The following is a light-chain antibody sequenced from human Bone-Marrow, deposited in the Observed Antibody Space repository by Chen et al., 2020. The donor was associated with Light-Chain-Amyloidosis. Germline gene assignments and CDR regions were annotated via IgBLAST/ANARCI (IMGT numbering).Light chain of an antibody. CDR2: AAS. CDR1: QSVRSN. J-gene: IGKJ5*01. Sequence: EIVMTQSSASVTVSPGKSVTLSCRASQSVRSNLTWYQQRPGQAPRLLISAASTRASNVPVRFSGSGSGTEFTLTISTLQSEDFAVYYCQQYHDWPPITFGQGTRLEIK. CDR3: QQYHDWPPIT. V-gene: IGKV3-15*01.